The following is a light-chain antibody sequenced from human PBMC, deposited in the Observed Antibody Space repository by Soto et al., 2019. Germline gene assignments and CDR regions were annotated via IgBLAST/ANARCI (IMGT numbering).Light chain of an antibody. CDR3: SSYTTSNTRQIV. J-gene: IGLJ1*01. V-gene: IGLV2-14*03. Sequence: QRVLTQPASGSGSPGRSITISCTGNSSDVGGYNYVSWYQHHPGKAPKLIIYDVTNRPSGVSNPFSGSKSGNTASLTISGLQPEDEADYYCSSYTTSNTRQIVFGTGTKVTVL. CDR2: DVT. CDR1: SSDVGGYNY.